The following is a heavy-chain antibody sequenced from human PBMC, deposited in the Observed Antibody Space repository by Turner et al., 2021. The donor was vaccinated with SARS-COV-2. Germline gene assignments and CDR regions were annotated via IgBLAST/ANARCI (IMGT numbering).Heavy chain of an antibody. CDR2: INHSGTT. J-gene: IGHJ4*02. Sequence: QLQLQKWGAGLLKSSETLSLTCAVYGGSFSAYYWTWLRQSPGKGLEWIAEINHSGTTKFNPSLKSRVTISVDTSKNQFSLNLNSVTAADTAVYYCARGLGFGGILNYIDSWGQGNLVTVSS. V-gene: IGHV4-34*01. CDR1: GGSFSAYY. CDR3: ARGLGFGGILNYIDS. D-gene: IGHD2-15*01.